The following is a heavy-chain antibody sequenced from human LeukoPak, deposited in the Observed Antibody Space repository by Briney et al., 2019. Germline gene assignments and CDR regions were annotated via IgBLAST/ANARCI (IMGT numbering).Heavy chain of an antibody. CDR2: IIPIFGIA. J-gene: IGHJ4*02. D-gene: IGHD5-24*01. V-gene: IGHV1-69*04. Sequence: SVKVSCKASGGTFSSYAISWVRQAPGQGLEWMGRIIPIFGIANYAQKFQGRVTITADKSTSTAYMELGSLRSEDTAVYYCARGQMATMKGFDYWGQGALVTVSS. CDR1: GGTFSSYA. CDR3: ARGQMATMKGFDY.